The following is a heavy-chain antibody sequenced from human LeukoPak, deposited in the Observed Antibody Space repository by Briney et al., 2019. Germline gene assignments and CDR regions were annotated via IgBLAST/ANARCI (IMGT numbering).Heavy chain of an antibody. CDR2: ISGSGGST. D-gene: IGHD3-3*01. V-gene: IGHV3-23*01. J-gene: IGHJ4*02. CDR3: AKDPYYDFWSGYVNVYYFDY. Sequence: GSLRLSCAASGFTFSSYAMSWVRQAPGKGLEWVSAISGSGGSTYYADSVKGRFTISRDNSKNTLYLQMNSLRAEDTAVYYCAKDPYYDFWSGYVNVYYFDYWGQGTLVTVSS. CDR1: GFTFSSYA.